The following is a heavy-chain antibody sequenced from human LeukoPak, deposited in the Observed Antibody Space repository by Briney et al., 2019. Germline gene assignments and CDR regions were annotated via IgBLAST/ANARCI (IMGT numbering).Heavy chain of an antibody. J-gene: IGHJ6*03. V-gene: IGHV3-30*03. CDR3: ARVVGLTGYSSSWYSGYYYYMDV. CDR2: ISYDGSNK. Sequence: RTGGSLRLSCAASGFTFSSYGMHWVRQAPGKGLEWVAVISYDGSNKYYADSVKGRFTISKDNSKNTLYLQMNSLRAEDTAVYYCARVVGLTGYSSSWYSGYYYYMDVWGKGTTVTVSS. CDR1: GFTFSSYG. D-gene: IGHD6-13*01.